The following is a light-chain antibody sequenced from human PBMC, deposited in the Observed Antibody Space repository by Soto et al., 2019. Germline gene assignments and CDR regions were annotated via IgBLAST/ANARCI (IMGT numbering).Light chain of an antibody. V-gene: IGKV1-12*01. Sequence: DIQMTQSPSSVSASVGDRVIISCRASQDISSRLAWYQQRPGKAPKLLIYAASNLQSGVPSRFSGSGSGTDFTLTTSGLQPEVLGTYYCHQSNSLSITFGQGTRLDIK. J-gene: IGKJ5*01. CDR1: QDISSR. CDR3: HQSNSLSIT. CDR2: AAS.